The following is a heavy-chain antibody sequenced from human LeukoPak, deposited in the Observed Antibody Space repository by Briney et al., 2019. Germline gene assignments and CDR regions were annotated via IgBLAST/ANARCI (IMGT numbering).Heavy chain of an antibody. CDR3: AKTRYFDWLYPFDY. CDR2: ISGSGGST. Sequence: GGSLRLSCAASGFTFSDSYMTWIRQAPGKGLEWVSAISGSGGSTYYADSVKGRFTISRDNSKNTLYLQMNSLRAEDTAVYYCAKTRYFDWLYPFDYWGQGTLVTVSS. CDR1: GFTFSDSY. D-gene: IGHD3-9*01. J-gene: IGHJ4*02. V-gene: IGHV3-23*01.